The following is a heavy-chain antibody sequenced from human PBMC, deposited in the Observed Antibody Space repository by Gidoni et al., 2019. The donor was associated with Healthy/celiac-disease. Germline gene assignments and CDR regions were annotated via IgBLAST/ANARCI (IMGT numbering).Heavy chain of an antibody. V-gene: IGHV4-38-2*02. CDR3: ARDGDAFDI. Sequence: QVQLQESGPGLVKPSETLSLTCTVSGYSISSGYYWGWIRQPPGKGLAWIGSIYHSGSTYYNPSLKSRVTISVDTSKNQFSLKRSSVTTADTAVYYCARDGDAFDIWGQGTMVTVSS. CDR2: IYHSGST. CDR1: GYSISSGYY. J-gene: IGHJ3*02.